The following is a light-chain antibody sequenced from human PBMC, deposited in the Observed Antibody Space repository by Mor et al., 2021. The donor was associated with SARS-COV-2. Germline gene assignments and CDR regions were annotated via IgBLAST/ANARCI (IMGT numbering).Light chain of an antibody. J-gene: IGKJ4*01. Sequence: TINCKSSQSVLYSSNNKNYLAWYQQKPGQPPKLLIYWASTRESGVPDRFSGSGSGTDFTLTISSLQAEDVAVYYCQQYYSTLALTFGGG. V-gene: IGKV4-1*01. CDR2: WAS. CDR3: QQYYSTLALT. CDR1: QSVLYSSNNKNY.